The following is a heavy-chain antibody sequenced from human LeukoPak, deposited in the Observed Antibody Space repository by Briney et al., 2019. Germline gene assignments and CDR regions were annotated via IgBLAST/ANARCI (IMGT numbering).Heavy chain of an antibody. D-gene: IGHD1-26*01. V-gene: IGHV3-23*01. CDR1: GFTFSSYG. Sequence: GGSLRLSCAASGFTFSSYGMSWVRQAPGKGLEWVSAISGSGGSTYYADSVKGRFTISSDNSKNTLYLQMNSLRAEDTAVYYCAKVRVDLRELLQFSWFDPWGQGTLVTVSS. CDR2: ISGSGGST. J-gene: IGHJ5*02. CDR3: AKVRVDLRELLQFSWFDP.